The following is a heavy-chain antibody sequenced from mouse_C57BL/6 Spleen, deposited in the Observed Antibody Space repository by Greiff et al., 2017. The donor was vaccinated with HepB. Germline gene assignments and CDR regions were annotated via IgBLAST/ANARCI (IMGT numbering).Heavy chain of an antibody. CDR2: IDPSDSYT. J-gene: IGHJ2*01. D-gene: IGHD2-3*01. CDR1: GYTFTSYW. Sequence: QVQLKQPGAELVMPGASVKLSCKASGYTFTSYWMHWVKQRPGQGLEWIGEIDPSDSYTNYNQKFKGKSTLTVDKSSSTAYTQLSSLTSEDSAVYYCARSRDGYPYYFDYWGQGTTLTVSS. V-gene: IGHV1-69*01. CDR3: ARSRDGYPYYFDY.